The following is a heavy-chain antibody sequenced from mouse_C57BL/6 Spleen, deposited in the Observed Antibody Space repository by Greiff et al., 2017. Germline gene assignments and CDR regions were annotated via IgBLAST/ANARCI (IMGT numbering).Heavy chain of an antibody. CDR1: GYAFSSSW. V-gene: IGHV1-82*01. CDR3: ERHSSGY. CDR2: IYPGDGDT. J-gene: IGHJ2*01. Sequence: VQLQQSGPELVKPGASVKISCKASGYAFSSSWMNWVKQRPGKGLEWIGRIYPGDGDTNYKGKFKGKATLTADKSPSTAYMQLSSLTSEDSAVYFCERHSSGYWGQGTTLTVSS.